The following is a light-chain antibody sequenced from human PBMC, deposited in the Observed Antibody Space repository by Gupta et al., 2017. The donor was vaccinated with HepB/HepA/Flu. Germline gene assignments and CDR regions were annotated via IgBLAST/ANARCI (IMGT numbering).Light chain of an antibody. CDR2: LGS. V-gene: IGKV2-28*01. CDR3: MQALQNHRGVT. Sequence: DIVMTQSPLSLHVTPGEPASISCRSSQSLLHSNGYNYLDWYLQKPGQAPQLLIYLGSNRASGVTDRFSGSGEGTDFTLKISRGEAEDVGVYYCMQALQNHRGVTFGHGTKVDIK. J-gene: IGKJ3*01. CDR1: QSLLHSNGYNY.